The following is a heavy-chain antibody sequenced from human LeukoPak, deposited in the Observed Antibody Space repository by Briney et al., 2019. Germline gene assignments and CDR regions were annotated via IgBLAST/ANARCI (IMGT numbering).Heavy chain of an antibody. CDR1: GYTFTGYY. V-gene: IGHV1-2*02. D-gene: IGHD2-15*01. J-gene: IGHJ6*03. Sequence: ASVKVSCKASGYTFTGYYMHWVRQAPGQGLEWMGWINPNSGGTNYAQKFQGRVTMTRDTSINTAYMELSRLRSDDTAVYYCARDGCGGSCFHYYYYYMDVWGKGTTVTVSS. CDR3: ARDGCGGSCFHYYYYYMDV. CDR2: INPNSGGT.